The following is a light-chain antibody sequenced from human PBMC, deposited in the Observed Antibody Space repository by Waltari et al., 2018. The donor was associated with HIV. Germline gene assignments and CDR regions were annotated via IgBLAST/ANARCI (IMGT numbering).Light chain of an antibody. V-gene: IGLV4-60*03. J-gene: IGLJ3*02. CDR2: VEGSRNY. CDR1: SGHRGYT. CDR3: ETWDSNIRV. Sequence: QPVLTQSSSASASLGSSVKLTCTVSSGHRGYTIAWHQQQPGKSPRYLMKVEGSRNYGKGSVVSDRFSGSSSGADRHLTISNLQSEEEADYYCETWDSNIRVFGGGTRLTV.